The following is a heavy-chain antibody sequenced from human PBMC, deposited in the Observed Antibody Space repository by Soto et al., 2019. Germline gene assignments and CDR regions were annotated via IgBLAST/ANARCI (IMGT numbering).Heavy chain of an antibody. CDR2: IGNSVSTI. V-gene: IGHV3-11*01. CDR3: ARPVEAISRFVGSGGLDV. D-gene: IGHD3-16*01. Sequence: LXLSFVSSGFTFSDYYMSWIRQAPGKGLEWVSYIGNSVSTIYYADSVKGRFTISRDNAKNSLYLQMNSLRAEDTAVYYCARPVEAISRFVGSGGLDVWGHGTTVTVSS. CDR1: GFTFSDYY. J-gene: IGHJ6*02.